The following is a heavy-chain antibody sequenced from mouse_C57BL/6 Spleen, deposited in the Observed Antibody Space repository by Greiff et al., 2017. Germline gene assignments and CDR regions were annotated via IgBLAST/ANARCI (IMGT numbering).Heavy chain of an antibody. D-gene: IGHD1-1*01. V-gene: IGHV1-64*01. CDR2: IHPNSGST. J-gene: IGHJ3*01. Sequence: QVQLKQPGAELVKPGASVKLSCKASGYTFTSYWMHWVKQRPGQGLEWIGMIHPNSGSTNYNEKFKSKATLTVDKSSSTAYMQLSSLTSEDSAVYYCARVGITTVVEGFAYWGQGTLVTVSA. CDR1: GYTFTSYW. CDR3: ARVGITTVVEGFAY.